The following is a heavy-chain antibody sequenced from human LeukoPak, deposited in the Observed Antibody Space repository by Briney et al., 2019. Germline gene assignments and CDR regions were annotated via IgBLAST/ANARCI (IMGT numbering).Heavy chain of an antibody. J-gene: IGHJ4*02. CDR2: ISSSGGST. D-gene: IGHD2-21*02. Sequence: PGGSLRLSCAASGFTFSSYAMTWVRQAPGKGLEWVSAISSSGGSTYYADSVKGRFTISRDNSKNTLYLQMNSLRAEDTAVYYCAKGSGHIVVVTAISWGQGTLVTVSS. CDR1: GFTFSSYA. V-gene: IGHV3-23*01. CDR3: AKGSGHIVVVTAIS.